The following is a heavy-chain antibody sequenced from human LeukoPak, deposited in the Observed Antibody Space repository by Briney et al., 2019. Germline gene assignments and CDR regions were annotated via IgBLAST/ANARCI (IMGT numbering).Heavy chain of an antibody. V-gene: IGHV3-21*01. CDR1: GFTFSSCS. J-gene: IGHJ5*02. CDR3: ARDSRFMNYYDSSGYYPSGWFDP. Sequence: GGSLRLSCAASGFTFSSCSMNWVRQAPGKGLEWVSSISSSSSYIYYADSVKGRFTISRDNAKNSLYLQMNSLRAEDTAVYYCARDSRFMNYYDSSGYYPSGWFDPWGQGTLVTVSS. CDR2: ISSSSSYI. D-gene: IGHD3-22*01.